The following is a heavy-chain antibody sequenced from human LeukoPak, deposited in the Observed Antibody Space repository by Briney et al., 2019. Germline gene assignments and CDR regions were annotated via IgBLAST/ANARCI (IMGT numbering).Heavy chain of an antibody. CDR3: ARDFYGAYDSSGPTYYFDY. J-gene: IGHJ4*02. Sequence: ASVKVSCKASGYTFTGYYMHWVRQAPGQGLEWMGWINPNSGGTHYAQKFPGRATMTRDTSITTAYMELSSLRSDDTAVYYCARDFYGAYDSSGPTYYFDYWGQGTLVTVSS. V-gene: IGHV1-2*02. D-gene: IGHD3-22*01. CDR1: GYTFTGYY. CDR2: INPNSGGT.